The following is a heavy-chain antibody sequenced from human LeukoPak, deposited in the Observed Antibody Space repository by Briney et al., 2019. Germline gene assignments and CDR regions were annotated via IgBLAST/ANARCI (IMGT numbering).Heavy chain of an antibody. J-gene: IGHJ4*02. CDR3: AKGGCSSTSCYTGFEY. V-gene: IGHV3-23*01. CDR2: ISGSGGST. D-gene: IGHD2-2*02. CDR1: GLTFGSYG. Sequence: GGSLRLSCAASGLTFGSYGMHWVRQAPGKGLEWVSTISGSGGSTYYADSVKGRFTISRDNSKNTLYLQMNSLRADDTAVYYCAKGGCSSTSCYTGFEYWGQGTLVTVSS.